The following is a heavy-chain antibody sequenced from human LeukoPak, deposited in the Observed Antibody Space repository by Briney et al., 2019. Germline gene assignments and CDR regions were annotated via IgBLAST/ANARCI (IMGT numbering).Heavy chain of an antibody. CDR1: GFTFSSYS. Sequence: PGGSLRLSCAASGFTFSSYSMNWVRQAPGKGLEWVSSISSSSSYIYYADSVKGRFTISRDNAKNSLYLQMNSLRAEDTAVYYCARVPKRTAMDFDYWGQGTLVTVSS. CDR3: ARVPKRTAMDFDY. D-gene: IGHD5-18*01. CDR2: ISSSSSYI. J-gene: IGHJ4*02. V-gene: IGHV3-21*01.